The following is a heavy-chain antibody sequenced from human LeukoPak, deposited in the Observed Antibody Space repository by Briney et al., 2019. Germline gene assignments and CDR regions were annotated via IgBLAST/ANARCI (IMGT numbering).Heavy chain of an antibody. D-gene: IGHD3-10*01. CDR1: GYTFTGYY. CDR2: INPSSGGT. Sequence: ASVKVSCKASGYTFTGYYMHWVRQAPGQGLEWMGWINPSSGGTNYAQKFQGRVTMTRDTSISTAYMELSRLRSDDTAVYYCVLTMVRGASGLDPWGQGTLVTVSS. J-gene: IGHJ5*02. V-gene: IGHV1-2*02. CDR3: VLTMVRGASGLDP.